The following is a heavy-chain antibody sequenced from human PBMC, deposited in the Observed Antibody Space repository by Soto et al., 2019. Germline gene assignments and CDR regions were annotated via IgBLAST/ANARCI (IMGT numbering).Heavy chain of an antibody. Sequence: EVQLVESGGGLVQPGGSRRLSCEASGFTFRNYDMHWVRQGTGKGLEWVSGISAAGDPDYADSVEGRFTISRENAQTSFFLQMNSLRVGDTAVYYCARTDRDFYGLDVWGQGTTVIVS. V-gene: IGHV3-13*05. CDR3: ARTDRDFYGLDV. CDR2: ISAAGDP. J-gene: IGHJ6*02. CDR1: GFTFRNYD.